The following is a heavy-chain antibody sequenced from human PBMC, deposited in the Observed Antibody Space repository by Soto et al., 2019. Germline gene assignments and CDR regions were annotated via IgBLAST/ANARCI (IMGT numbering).Heavy chain of an antibody. CDR1: GGSIRGYC. D-gene: IGHD2-2*01. J-gene: IGHJ6*03. Sequence: QVQLQESGPGLLKPSETLSLTCTVSGGSIRGYCWTWIRQPPGEVLEWIGCICTSGITNYNPSLTSRVTISVDTQMIQFSLQLGSVTVADTAVCYCAGGVSIVLATLRLMEVWGKGTTVTVSS. CDR3: AGGVSIVLATLRLMEV. V-gene: IGHV4-4*08. CDR2: ICTSGIT.